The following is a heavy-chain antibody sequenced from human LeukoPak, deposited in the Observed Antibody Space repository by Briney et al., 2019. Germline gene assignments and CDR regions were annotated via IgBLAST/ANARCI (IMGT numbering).Heavy chain of an antibody. CDR2: IYTSGST. CDR1: GGSISSGSYY. V-gene: IGHV4-61*02. Sequence: SETLSLTCTVSGGSISSGSYYWSWIRQPAGKGLEWIGRIYTSGSTNYNPSLKSRATISVDTSKNQFSLKLSSVTAADTAVYYCARGGGPYSSSAPFDYWGQGTLVTVSS. CDR3: ARGGGPYSSSAPFDY. J-gene: IGHJ4*02. D-gene: IGHD6-6*01.